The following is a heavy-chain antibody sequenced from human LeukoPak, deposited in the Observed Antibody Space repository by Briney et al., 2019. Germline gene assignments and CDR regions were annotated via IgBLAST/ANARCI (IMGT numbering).Heavy chain of an antibody. CDR3: ARVGSGVAVAGDY. V-gene: IGHV1-69*01. CDR1: GGTFSSYA. Sequence: ASVKVSCKASGGTFSSYAISWVRRAPGQGLEWMGGIIPIFGTANYAQKFQGRVTITADESTSTAYMELSSLRSEDTAVYYCARVGSGVAVAGDYWGQGTLVTVSS. D-gene: IGHD6-19*01. J-gene: IGHJ4*02. CDR2: IIPIFGTA.